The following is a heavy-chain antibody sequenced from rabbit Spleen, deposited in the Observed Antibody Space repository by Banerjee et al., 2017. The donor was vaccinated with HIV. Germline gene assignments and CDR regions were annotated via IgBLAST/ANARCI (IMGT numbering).Heavy chain of an antibody. V-gene: IGHV1S45*01. J-gene: IGHJ4*01. CDR2: INAVTGKA. D-gene: IGHD4-2*01. Sequence: QEQLVESGGGLVKPEGSLKLSCTASGFSFSNKAVMCWVRQAPGKGLEWIACINAVTGKAVYASWAKGRFTFSKTSSTTVTLQVTSLTAADTATYFCARDYVDSGGLWGPGTLVTVS. CDR1: GFSFSNKAV. CDR3: ARDYVDSGGL.